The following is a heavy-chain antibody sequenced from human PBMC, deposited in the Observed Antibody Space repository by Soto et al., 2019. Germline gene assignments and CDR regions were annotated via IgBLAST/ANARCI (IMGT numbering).Heavy chain of an antibody. V-gene: IGHV3-30*18. J-gene: IGHJ3*02. D-gene: IGHD6-6*01. CDR2: ISYDGSKK. CDR3: AKDIAAGFNAFDI. Sequence: QVQLVESGGGVVQPGRSLRLSCAVSGFTFSRNGMHWVRQAPGKGLEWVAVISYDGSKKYHADSVKGRFTISRDNSKNRLYLQMTGLRAEETAVYYCAKDIAAGFNAFDIWGQGKMVTASS. CDR1: GFTFSRNG.